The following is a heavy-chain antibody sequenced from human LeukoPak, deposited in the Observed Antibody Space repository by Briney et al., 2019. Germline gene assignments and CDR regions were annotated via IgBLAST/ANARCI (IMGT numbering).Heavy chain of an antibody. D-gene: IGHD5-12*01. CDR3: ARGSFTGFDLYFDS. J-gene: IGHJ4*02. CDR2: MSKDGRTI. Sequence: GGPLRLSCAASGFRFSSQEMAWVRQAPGKGLEWVSYMSKDGRTIYYADSVKGRFTISRDNTRNSLFLHLNSLRADDTAFYYCARGSFTGFDLYFDSWGQGTLVTVSS. CDR1: GFRFSSQE. V-gene: IGHV3-48*03.